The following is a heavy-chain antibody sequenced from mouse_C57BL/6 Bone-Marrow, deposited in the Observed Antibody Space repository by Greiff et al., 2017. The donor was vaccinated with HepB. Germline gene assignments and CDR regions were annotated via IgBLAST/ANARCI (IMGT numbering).Heavy chain of an antibody. CDR1: GYAFSSYW. CDR3: ARRILLRGYFDV. J-gene: IGHJ1*03. Sequence: QVQLQQSGAELVKPGASVKISCKASGYAFSSYWMNWVKQRPGKGLEWIGQIYPGDGDTNYNQKFKGKATLTVDTSSSTAYMQLSSLTSEDSAVYYCARRILLRGYFDVWGTGTTVTVSS. D-gene: IGHD1-1*01. V-gene: IGHV1-80*01. CDR2: IYPGDGDT.